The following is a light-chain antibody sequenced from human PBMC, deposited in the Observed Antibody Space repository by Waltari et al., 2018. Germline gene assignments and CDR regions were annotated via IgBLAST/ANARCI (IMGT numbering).Light chain of an antibody. V-gene: IGLV7-46*01. J-gene: IGLJ3*02. CDR1: TGAVTTVYS. Sequence: QAVVTQEPSLTVSPGGTVTLTCGSRTGAVTTVYSPYWFQQKPGQAPKTLIYDTTDRHSWTPARSSGALVGDKAALSLSGAQPEDEADYYCFLSYSGARVFGGGTKLAVL. CDR3: FLSYSGARV. CDR2: DTT.